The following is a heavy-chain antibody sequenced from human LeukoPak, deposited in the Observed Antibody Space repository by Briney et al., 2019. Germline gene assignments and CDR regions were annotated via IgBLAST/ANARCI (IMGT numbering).Heavy chain of an antibody. V-gene: IGHV3-48*03. CDR2: ISSSGGTI. Sequence: GGSLRLSCAASGFTFSSYEMNWVRQAPGKGLEGVSYISSSGGTIYYADSVKGRFTISRDNAKNSLYLQMNSLRAEDTAVYYCARVRIGAPYYFDYWGQGTLVTVSS. D-gene: IGHD3-3*01. CDR3: ARVRIGAPYYFDY. J-gene: IGHJ4*02. CDR1: GFTFSSYE.